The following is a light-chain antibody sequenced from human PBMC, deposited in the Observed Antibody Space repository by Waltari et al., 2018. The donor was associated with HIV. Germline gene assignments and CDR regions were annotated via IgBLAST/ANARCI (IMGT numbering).Light chain of an antibody. J-gene: IGLJ3*02. Sequence: QSVLTQPPSASGTPGQRLTISCSGSSSNIGINYVYWYQHFPGTAPKLLMYRNGQRPSGVPARFFGSKSGTSASLAISGLRAEDEADYYCATWDDNLGGRVFGGGTKLTVL. V-gene: IGLV1-47*01. CDR1: SSNIGINY. CDR3: ATWDDNLGGRV. CDR2: RNG.